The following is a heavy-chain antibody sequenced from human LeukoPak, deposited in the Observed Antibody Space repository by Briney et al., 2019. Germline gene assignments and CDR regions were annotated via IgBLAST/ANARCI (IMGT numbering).Heavy chain of an antibody. CDR3: ARDDSSGYYLYDFDY. J-gene: IGHJ4*02. Sequence: PGGSLRLSCAASGFTFSSYAMHWVRQAPGKGLEWVAIISYDGSNKYYADSVKGRFTISRDNSKNTLYLQMNSLRAEDTAVYYCARDDSSGYYLYDFDYWGQGTLVTVSS. CDR2: ISYDGSNK. D-gene: IGHD3-22*01. CDR1: GFTFSSYA. V-gene: IGHV3-30-3*01.